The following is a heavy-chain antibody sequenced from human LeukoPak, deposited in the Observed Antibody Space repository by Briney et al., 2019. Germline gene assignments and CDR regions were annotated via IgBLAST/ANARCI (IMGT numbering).Heavy chain of an antibody. V-gene: IGHV1-18*01. J-gene: IGHJ4*02. CDR1: GYTFSSYG. CDR3: ARVDLLTSYYFFDY. D-gene: IGHD3-9*01. Sequence: ASVKVSCKTSGYTFSSYGISWVRQAPGQGLEWVGWIRGDNGNTNYAQKFQGRVTMSTDTSTSTAYMELRSLGSDETAVFYCARVDLLTSYYFFDYWGQGTLVTVSS. CDR2: IRGDNGNT.